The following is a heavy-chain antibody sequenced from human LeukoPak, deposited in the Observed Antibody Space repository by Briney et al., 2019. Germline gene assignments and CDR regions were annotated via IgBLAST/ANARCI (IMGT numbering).Heavy chain of an antibody. D-gene: IGHD2-2*01. CDR1: SGSISSNNYY. V-gene: IGHV4-39*07. CDR2: INHSGST. Sequence: PSETLSLTCSVSSGSISSNNYYWGWIRQPPGKGLEWIGEINHSGSTNYSPSLKSRLTISVDTSNNQFSLRLSSVTAADTAVYYCARRDYCTSTSCYESYNWFDPWGQGTLVTVSS. CDR3: ARRDYCTSTSCYESYNWFDP. J-gene: IGHJ5*02.